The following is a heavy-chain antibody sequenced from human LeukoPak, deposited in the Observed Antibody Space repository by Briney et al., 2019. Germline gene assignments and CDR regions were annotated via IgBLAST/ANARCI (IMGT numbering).Heavy chain of an antibody. CDR1: GFTFSSYG. J-gene: IGHJ4*02. D-gene: IGHD2-8*01. CDR3: ARLRNNDYGDY. Sequence: GGSLRLSCAASGFTFSSYGMSWVRQAPGKGLEWVANIKQDGSEKYYVDSVKGRFTISRDNAKNSLYLQMNSLRAEDTAVYYCARLRNNDYGDYWGQGTLVTVSS. V-gene: IGHV3-7*01. CDR2: IKQDGSEK.